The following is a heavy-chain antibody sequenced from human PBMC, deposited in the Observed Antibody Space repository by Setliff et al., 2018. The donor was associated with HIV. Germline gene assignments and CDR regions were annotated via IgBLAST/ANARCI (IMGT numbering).Heavy chain of an antibody. Sequence: SETLSLTCTVSGGSISSGNYYWGWIRQPPEKGLECIGSIYNSGYTHYNPSLKSRVTISGDTSKNQFSLELTSVTAADTAVYYCARFQAWQLGRRGGYYYFMDVWGKGTTVTVSS. D-gene: IGHD1-1*01. V-gene: IGHV4-39*01. CDR3: ARFQAWQLGRRGGYYYFMDV. J-gene: IGHJ6*03. CDR1: GGSISSGNYY. CDR2: IYNSGYT.